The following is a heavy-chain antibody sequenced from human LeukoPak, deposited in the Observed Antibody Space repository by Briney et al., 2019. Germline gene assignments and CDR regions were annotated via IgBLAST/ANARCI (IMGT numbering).Heavy chain of an antibody. CDR3: ARGYEDYGSNYEFDYYYYYMDV. CDR1: GYTFTSYD. CDR2: MNPNSGNT. D-gene: IGHD4-23*01. Sequence: ASVKVSCKASGYTFTSYDINWVRQATGQGLEWMGWMNPNSGNTGYAQKFQGRVTMTRNTSISTAYMELSSLRSEDTAVYYCARGYEDYGSNYEFDYYYYYMDVWGKGTTVTVSS. J-gene: IGHJ6*03. V-gene: IGHV1-8*01.